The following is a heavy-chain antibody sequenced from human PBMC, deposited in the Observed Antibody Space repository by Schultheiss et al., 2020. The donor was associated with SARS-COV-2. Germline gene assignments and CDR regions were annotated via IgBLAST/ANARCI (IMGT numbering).Heavy chain of an antibody. D-gene: IGHD3-16*02. V-gene: IGHV1-24*01. CDR3: ATASWGSYRHDAFDI. CDR2: FDPEDGET. J-gene: IGHJ3*02. Sequence: ASVKVSCKASGYTFTSYDINWVRQATGKGLEWMGGFDPEDGETIYAQKFQGRVTMTEDTSTDTAYMELSSLRSEDTAVYYCATASWGSYRHDAFDIWGQGTMVTVSS. CDR1: GYTFTSYD.